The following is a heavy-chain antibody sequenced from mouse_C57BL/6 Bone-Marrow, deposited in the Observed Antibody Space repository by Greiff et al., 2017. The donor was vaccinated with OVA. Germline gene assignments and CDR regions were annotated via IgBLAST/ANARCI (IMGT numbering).Heavy chain of an antibody. V-gene: IGHV14-4*01. J-gene: IGHJ3*01. CDR2: IDPENGDT. CDR3: TTEGVFAY. CDR1: GFNIKDDY. Sequence: VQLQQSGAELVRPGASVKLSCTASGFNIKDDYMHWVKQRPEQGLEWIGWIDPENGDTEYASKFQGKATITADTSSNTAYLQLSGLTSEDTAVYYCTTEGVFAYWGQGTLVTVSA.